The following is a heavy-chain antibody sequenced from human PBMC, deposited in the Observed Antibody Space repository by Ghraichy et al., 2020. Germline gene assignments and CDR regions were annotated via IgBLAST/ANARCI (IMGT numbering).Heavy chain of an antibody. CDR1: GFSFSAYG. D-gene: IGHD1-26*01. V-gene: IGHV3-30*02. CDR3: AKPLPGGATTSAFDL. J-gene: IGHJ3*01. CDR2: IRFDGSNT. Sequence: GGSLRLSCAASGFSFSAYGMHWVRQAPGKGLEWVAHIRFDGSNTYYGDSVKDRFTVSRDNSKNTLYMQMNSLRTEDTAVYYCAKPLPGGATTSAFDLWGQGTMVTVSS.